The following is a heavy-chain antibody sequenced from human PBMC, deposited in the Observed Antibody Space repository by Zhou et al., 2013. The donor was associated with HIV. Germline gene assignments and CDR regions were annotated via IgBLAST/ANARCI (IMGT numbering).Heavy chain of an antibody. J-gene: IGHJ6*03. CDR3: ARDRNNWNPSRYYYYYMDV. CDR1: GGTFSSYA. CDR2: IIPIFGTA. Sequence: QVQLVQSGAEVKKPGSSVKVSCKASGGTFSSYAISWVRQAPGQGLEWMGGIIPIFGTANYAQKFQGRVTITADKSTSTAYMELSSLRSEDTAVYYCARDRNNWNPSRYYYYYMDVWGKGTTVTVSS. V-gene: IGHV1-69*06. D-gene: IGHD1-20*01.